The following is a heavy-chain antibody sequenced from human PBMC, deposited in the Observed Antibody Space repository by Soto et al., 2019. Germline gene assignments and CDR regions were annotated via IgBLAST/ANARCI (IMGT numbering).Heavy chain of an antibody. Sequence: GGSLRLSCAASGFTFSNAWFSWVRQAPGKGLEWVGRIKSKTDGGTTDYTAPVKGRFTISRDDSKNTLYLQMNSLKIEDTAVYYCTTGSTSTKNYWGQGTLVTVSS. J-gene: IGHJ4*02. CDR2: IKSKTDGGTT. D-gene: IGHD6-6*01. CDR3: TTGSTSTKNY. CDR1: GFTFSNAW. V-gene: IGHV3-15*01.